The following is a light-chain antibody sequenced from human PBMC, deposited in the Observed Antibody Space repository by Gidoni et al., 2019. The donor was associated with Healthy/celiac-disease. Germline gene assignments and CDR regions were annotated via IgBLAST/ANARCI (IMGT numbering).Light chain of an antibody. CDR3: QQSYSTPPT. J-gene: IGKJ3*01. CDR2: AAS. Sequence: DIQMTQSPSSLSASVGDRVTITCRASQSISSYLNWYQQKPGKAPKLLIYAASSLQSGVPSRFSGSGSGTDFTLTISSLQPEDVATYYCQQSYSTPPTCGPXTKVDIK. V-gene: IGKV1-39*01. CDR1: QSISSY.